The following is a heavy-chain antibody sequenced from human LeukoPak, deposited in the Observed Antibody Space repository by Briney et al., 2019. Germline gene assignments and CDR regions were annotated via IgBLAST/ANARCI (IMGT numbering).Heavy chain of an antibody. J-gene: IGHJ5*02. D-gene: IGHD5-12*01. Sequence: SETLSLTCTVSGGSISSYYWSWIRQPPGKGLEWNGYIYYSGSTNYNPSLKSRVTISVDTSKNQFSLKLSSVIAADTAVYYCARQAANVDIVATTSNWIDPSGQGTLVTVSS. V-gene: IGHV4-59*08. CDR1: GGSISSYY. CDR2: IYYSGST. CDR3: ARQAANVDIVATTSNWIDP.